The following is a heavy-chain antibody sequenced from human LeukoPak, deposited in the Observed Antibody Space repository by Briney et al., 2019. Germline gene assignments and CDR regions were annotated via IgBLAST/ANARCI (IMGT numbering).Heavy chain of an antibody. CDR2: IYYSGST. CDR3: ARWSIPAATGDY. V-gene: IGHV4-59*01. J-gene: IGHJ4*02. CDR1: GGSISSYY. Sequence: PSETLSLTCTVSGGSISSYYWSWIRQPPGRGLEWIGYIYYSGSTNYNPSLKSRVTISVDASKNQCSLKLSSGTAADTAVYYCARWSIPAATGDYWGQGTLVTVSS. D-gene: IGHD2-2*01.